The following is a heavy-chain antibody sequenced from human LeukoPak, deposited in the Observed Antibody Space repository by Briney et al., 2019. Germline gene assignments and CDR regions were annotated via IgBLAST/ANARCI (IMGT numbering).Heavy chain of an antibody. J-gene: IGHJ4*02. Sequence: SQTLSLTCTVSGGSISRGGYYWSWIRQHPGKGLEYIGYIYYSGSTYYNPSLQSRVTISVDTSKNQFSLKLTSVTAADTAVYYCARGGADTAKFFSPILLYYWGQGTLVTVSS. D-gene: IGHD5-18*01. CDR3: ARGGADTAKFFSPILLYY. CDR2: IYYSGST. V-gene: IGHV4-31*03. CDR1: GGSISRGGYY.